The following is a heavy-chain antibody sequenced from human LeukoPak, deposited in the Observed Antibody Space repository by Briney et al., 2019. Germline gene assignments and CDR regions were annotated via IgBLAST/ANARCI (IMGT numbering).Heavy chain of an antibody. CDR3: ARDIAPSPLGWFDP. J-gene: IGHJ5*02. CDR1: GGSISSYY. CDR2: IYTSGST. V-gene: IGHV4-4*07. D-gene: IGHD6-13*01. Sequence: SETLSLTCTVSGGSISSYYWSWIRQPAGKGLEWIGRIYTSGSTNYNPSLKSRVTTSVDTSKNQFSLKLSSVTAADTAVYYCARDIAPSPLGWFDPWGQGTLVTVSS.